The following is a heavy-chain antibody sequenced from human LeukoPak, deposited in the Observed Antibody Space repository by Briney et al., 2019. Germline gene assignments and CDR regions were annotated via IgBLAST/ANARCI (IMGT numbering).Heavy chain of an antibody. Sequence: ASVKVSCKASGYTFVTYGLTWVRQAPGQGLEWMGWISPHNGHANYAQKFQGRVTMTTDTSTTTAYMELRSLRSDDTAVYYCARLGAERYGMDVWGQGTTVTVSS. V-gene: IGHV1-18*01. CDR3: ARLGAERYGMDV. CDR1: GYTFVTYG. D-gene: IGHD4-17*01. J-gene: IGHJ6*02. CDR2: ISPHNGHA.